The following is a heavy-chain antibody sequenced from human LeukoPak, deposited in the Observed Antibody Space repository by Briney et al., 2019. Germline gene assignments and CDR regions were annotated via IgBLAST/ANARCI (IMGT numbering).Heavy chain of an antibody. CDR1: AGSISSYP. J-gene: IGHJ5*02. V-gene: IGHV4-4*07. D-gene: IGHD3-10*01. Sequence: SETLSLTCTVAAGSISSYPWTWIRHPAGKGLDGIGRLYSIGTANYNPSPKSRVTISVDRSRNQFPLRLSPVTPAATAVYYCARGGYYSAGNNFRFDPWGQGTLVTVSS. CDR2: LYSIGTA. CDR3: ARGGYYSAGNNFRFDP.